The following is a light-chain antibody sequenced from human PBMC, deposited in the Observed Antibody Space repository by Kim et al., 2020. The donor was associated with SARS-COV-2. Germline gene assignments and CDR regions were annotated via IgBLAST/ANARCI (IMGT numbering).Light chain of an antibody. CDR3: SSYTSGSTL. CDR2: DVS. V-gene: IGLV2-14*03. J-gene: IGLJ3*02. Sequence: PGSAPKLMIYDVSKRPSGVSNRFSASKSDNTASLTISGLQAEDEADYYCSSYTSGSTLFGGGTQLTVL.